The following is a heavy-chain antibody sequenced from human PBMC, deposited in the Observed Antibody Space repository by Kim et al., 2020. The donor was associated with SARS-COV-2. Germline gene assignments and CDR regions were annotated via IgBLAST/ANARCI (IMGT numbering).Heavy chain of an antibody. CDR3: ARDLAIAVAGATFDY. V-gene: IGHV3-30*07. Sequence: SVKGRFTISRDNSKNTLYLQMISLRAEDTAVYYCARDLAIAVAGATFDYWGQGTLVTVSS. J-gene: IGHJ4*02. D-gene: IGHD6-19*01.